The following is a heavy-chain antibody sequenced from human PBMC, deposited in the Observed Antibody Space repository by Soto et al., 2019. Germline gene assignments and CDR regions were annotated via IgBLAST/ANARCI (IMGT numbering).Heavy chain of an antibody. Sequence: QVQLVQSGAEVKKPGSSVKVSCKASGGTFSSYAISWVRQAPGQGLEWMGGIIPIFGTANYAQKFQGRVTITADESTSTAYMELSSLRSEDTAVYYCARDPPTVTTSSYYYGMDVWGQGTTVTVSS. D-gene: IGHD4-17*01. CDR3: ARDPPTVTTSSYYYGMDV. V-gene: IGHV1-69*01. CDR1: GGTFSSYA. J-gene: IGHJ6*02. CDR2: IIPIFGTA.